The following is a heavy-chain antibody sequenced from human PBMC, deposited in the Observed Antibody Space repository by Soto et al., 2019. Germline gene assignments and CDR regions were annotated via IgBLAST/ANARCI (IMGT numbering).Heavy chain of an antibody. CDR3: ARGGVPQPGADNWFDP. D-gene: IGHD2-2*01. V-gene: IGHV1-69*01. CDR2: IIPIFGTA. CDR1: GGTFSSYA. J-gene: IGHJ5*02. Sequence: QVQLVQSGAEVKKPGSSVKVSCKASGGTFSSYAISWVRQAPGQGLEWMGGIIPIFGTANYAQKFQGRVTITADESTSTAYMELSSLRSEDTAVNYCARGGVPQPGADNWFDPWGQGTLVTVSS.